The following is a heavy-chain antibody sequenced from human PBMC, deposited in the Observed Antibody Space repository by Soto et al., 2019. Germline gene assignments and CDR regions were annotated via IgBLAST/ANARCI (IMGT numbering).Heavy chain of an antibody. CDR1: GYTFTGYY. D-gene: IGHD6-13*01. Sequence: ASVKVSCKASGYTFTGYYMHWVRQAPGQGLEWMGWINPNSGGTNYAQKFQGWVTMTRDTSISTAYMELSRLRSDDTAVYYCARSPVGSSRWSFYYYYGMDVWGQGNTVTVSS. CDR2: INPNSGGT. J-gene: IGHJ6*02. CDR3: ARSPVGSSRWSFYYYYGMDV. V-gene: IGHV1-2*04.